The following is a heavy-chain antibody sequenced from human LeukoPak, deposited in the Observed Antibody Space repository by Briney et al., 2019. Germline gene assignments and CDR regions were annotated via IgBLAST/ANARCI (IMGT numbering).Heavy chain of an antibody. CDR1: GYTFTGYY. Sequence: ASVEVTCKASGYTFTGYYMHWVRQAPGQGLEWMGWINPNSGGTNYTQKFQGRVTMTRDTSISTAYMELSRLRSDDTAVYYCARGAVAVAFDIWGQGAMVTVSS. CDR2: INPNSGGT. V-gene: IGHV1-2*02. D-gene: IGHD6-19*01. CDR3: ARGAVAVAFDI. J-gene: IGHJ3*02.